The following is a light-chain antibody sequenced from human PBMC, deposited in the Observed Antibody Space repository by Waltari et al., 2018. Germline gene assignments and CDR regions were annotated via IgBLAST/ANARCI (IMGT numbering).Light chain of an antibody. V-gene: IGKV3-11*01. CDR3: QHRSDWPLT. CDR2: EAS. Sequence: IVFTKVPATPFFSSGERANLSCRASESVSRYLAWYQQKPGQAPRLLIYEASNRATGIPARFSGSGSGTDFTLTISSLEPEDFAVYYCQHRSDWPLTFGGGTKVEIK. CDR1: ESVSRY. J-gene: IGKJ4*01.